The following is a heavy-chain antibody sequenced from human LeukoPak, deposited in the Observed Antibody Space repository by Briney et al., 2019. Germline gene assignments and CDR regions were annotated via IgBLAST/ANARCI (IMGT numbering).Heavy chain of an antibody. CDR3: ARTYYDTSEGDNWFDP. J-gene: IGHJ5*02. CDR1: EFSVGSNY. D-gene: IGHD3-22*01. V-gene: IGHV3-48*01. CDR2: MTSSSSTK. Sequence: GGSLRLSCAASEFSVGSNYMNWVRQAPGKGLEWVSFMTSSSSTKDYADSVKGRFTISRDNAKNSLYLQMNSLRVEDTAVYYCARTYYDTSEGDNWFDPWGQGTLVTVSS.